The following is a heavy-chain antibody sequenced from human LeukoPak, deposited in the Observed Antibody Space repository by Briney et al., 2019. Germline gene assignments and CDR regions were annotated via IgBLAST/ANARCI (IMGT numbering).Heavy chain of an antibody. CDR2: IDPSGGST. D-gene: IGHD1-26*01. CDR3: ARDSSGSYDH. J-gene: IGHJ1*01. Sequence: ASVKVSCKASGHSFTSYYMQWLRQAPGQGLEWMGIIDPSGGSTGYAPKFQGRVIMTRDTSTSTVYMDLSSLRSEDTAVYYCARDSSGSYDHWGQGTLVTVYS. V-gene: IGHV1-46*01. CDR1: GHSFTSYY.